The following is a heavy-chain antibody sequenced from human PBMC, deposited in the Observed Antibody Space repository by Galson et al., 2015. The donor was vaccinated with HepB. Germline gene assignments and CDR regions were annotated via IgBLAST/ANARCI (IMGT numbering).Heavy chain of an antibody. V-gene: IGHV1-18*01. Sequence: SVKVSCKASGYTFINYGVSWVRQAPGQGLEWMGWISGYNGNTNYAQKLQGRVAMTTDTSTSTAYMELRSLRSDDTAVYYCARGRRDILTGYFIDYWGQGTLVTVSS. CDR3: ARGRRDILTGYFIDY. CDR1: GYTFINYG. CDR2: ISGYNGNT. J-gene: IGHJ4*02. D-gene: IGHD3-9*01.